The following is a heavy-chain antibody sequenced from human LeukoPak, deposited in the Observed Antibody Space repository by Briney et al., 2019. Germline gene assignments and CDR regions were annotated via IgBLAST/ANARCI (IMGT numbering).Heavy chain of an antibody. D-gene: IGHD3-9*01. CDR3: ARHYDNLTGFFDY. CDR1: GDYITRGYY. CDR2: IYHSGST. Sequence: SETLSLTCTVSGDYITRGYYWGWIRQPPGKGLEWIGTIYHSGSTYYNPSLKGRVTISVDTSKNQFSLKLSSVTAADTAVYYCARHYDNLTGFFDYWGQGTLVTVSS. V-gene: IGHV4-38-2*02. J-gene: IGHJ4*02.